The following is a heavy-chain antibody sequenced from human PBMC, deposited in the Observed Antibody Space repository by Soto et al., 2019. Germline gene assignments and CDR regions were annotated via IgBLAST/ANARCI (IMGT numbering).Heavy chain of an antibody. CDR1: GYTFTGYY. J-gene: IGHJ6*02. CDR3: ARPQDSSSWYLMDV. Sequence: ASVKVSCKASGYTFTGYYMHWVRQAPGQGLEWMGWINPNSGGTNYAQKFQGWVTMTRDTSISTAYMELSRLRSDDTAVYYCARPQDSSSWYLMDVWGQGTTVTVSS. D-gene: IGHD6-13*01. CDR2: INPNSGGT. V-gene: IGHV1-2*04.